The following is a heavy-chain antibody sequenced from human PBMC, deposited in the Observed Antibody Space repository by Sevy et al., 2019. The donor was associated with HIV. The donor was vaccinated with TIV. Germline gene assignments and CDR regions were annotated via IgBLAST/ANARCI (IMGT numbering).Heavy chain of an antibody. J-gene: IGHJ6*02. Sequence: GGSLRLSYAASGFTFSSYSMNWVRQAPGKGLEWASYISGSSTTIYYADSVKGRFTISRDNAKNSLYLQMNSLRAEDTAVYYCAREGGYSDQGMDVWGQGTTVTVSS. D-gene: IGHD5-12*01. CDR2: ISGSSTTI. V-gene: IGHV3-48*01. CDR1: GFTFSSYS. CDR3: AREGGYSDQGMDV.